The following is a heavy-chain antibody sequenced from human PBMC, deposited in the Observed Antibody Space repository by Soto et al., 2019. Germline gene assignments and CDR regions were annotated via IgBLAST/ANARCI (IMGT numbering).Heavy chain of an antibody. J-gene: IGHJ6*02. CDR2: INHSGST. D-gene: IGHD4-17*01. CDR1: GGSFSGYY. CDR3: ARGGSDYGDYHEFEYYYYGMDV. Sequence: SETLSLTCAVYGGSFSGYYWSWIRQPPGKGLEWIGEINHSGSTNYNPSLKSRVTISVDTSKNQFSLKLSSVTAADTAVYYCARGGSDYGDYHEFEYYYYGMDVWGQGTTVTVS. V-gene: IGHV4-34*01.